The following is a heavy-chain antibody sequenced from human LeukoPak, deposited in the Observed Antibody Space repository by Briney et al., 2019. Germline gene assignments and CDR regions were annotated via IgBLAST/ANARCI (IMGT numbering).Heavy chain of an antibody. D-gene: IGHD2-2*01. CDR2: IRYDGSSE. V-gene: IGHV3-30*02. CDR1: GFTFSSYG. J-gene: IGHJ6*03. Sequence: PGGSLRLSCVASGFTFSSYGMHWVRQAPGKGLEWVAFIRYDGSSEYYADSMKGRFTVSRDNSDNTLYLLLNSLRAEDTALYYCAKDAWSCRSNSCPQYYYYMDVWGKGTTVTVSS. CDR3: AKDAWSCRSNSCPQYYYYMDV.